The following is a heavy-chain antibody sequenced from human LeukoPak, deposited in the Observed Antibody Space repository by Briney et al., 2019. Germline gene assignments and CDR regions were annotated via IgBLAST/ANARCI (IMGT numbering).Heavy chain of an antibody. CDR2: VSGSGGST. D-gene: IGHD6-19*01. Sequence: GSLRLSCAASGFTFSSYAMSWVRQAPGKGLEWVSAVSGSGGSTYYADSVKGRFTISRANSKNTLYLQMNSLRAEDTAVYYCAVCSGWFERVFDYWGQGTLVTVSS. J-gene: IGHJ4*02. V-gene: IGHV3-23*01. CDR3: AVCSGWFERVFDY. CDR1: GFTFSSYA.